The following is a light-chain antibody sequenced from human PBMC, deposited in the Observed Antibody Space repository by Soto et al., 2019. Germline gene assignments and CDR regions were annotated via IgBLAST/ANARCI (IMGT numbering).Light chain of an antibody. V-gene: IGLV2-14*02. J-gene: IGLJ2*01. Sequence: QSALTQPASVSGSPGQSITISCTGTSSDVGSYNLVSWYQQHPGKAPKLLIYDTNKRPSGIPDRFSGSKSGTSATLGITGLQTGDEADYYCGAWDNSLTVVVFGGGTKLTVL. CDR2: DTN. CDR3: GAWDNSLTVVV. CDR1: SSDVGSYNL.